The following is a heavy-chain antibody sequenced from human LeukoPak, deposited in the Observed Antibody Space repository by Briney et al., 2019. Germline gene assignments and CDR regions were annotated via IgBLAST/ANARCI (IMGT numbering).Heavy chain of an antibody. V-gene: IGHV1-8*01. CDR1: GYTFTSYD. CDR2: MNPNSGNT. D-gene: IGHD3-22*01. Sequence: ASVKVSCKASGYTFTSYDINWVRQATGQGLEWMGWMNPNSGNTGYAQKFQGRVTMIRNTSISTAYMELSSLRSEDTAVYYCARVPYYYDSSGYYSGDHWFDPWGQGTLVTVSS. CDR3: ARVPYYYDSSGYYSGDHWFDP. J-gene: IGHJ5*02.